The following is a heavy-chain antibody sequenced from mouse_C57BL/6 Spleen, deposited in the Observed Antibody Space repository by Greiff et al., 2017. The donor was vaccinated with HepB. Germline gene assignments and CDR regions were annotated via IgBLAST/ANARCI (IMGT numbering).Heavy chain of an antibody. Sequence: EVQLQQSGPELVKPGASVKISCKASGYSFTDYNMNWVKQSNGKSLEWIGVINPNYGTTSYNQKFKGKATLTVDQSSSTAYMQLNSLTSEDSAVYYCAREAYYGSSHHWYFDVWGTGTTVTVSS. V-gene: IGHV1-39*01. CDR2: INPNYGTT. J-gene: IGHJ1*03. CDR3: AREAYYGSSHHWYFDV. CDR1: GYSFTDYN. D-gene: IGHD1-1*01.